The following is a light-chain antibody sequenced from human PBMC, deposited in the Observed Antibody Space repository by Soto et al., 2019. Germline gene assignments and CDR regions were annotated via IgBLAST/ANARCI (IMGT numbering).Light chain of an antibody. CDR1: QTISYTSINKTY. CDR3: QQYFSYPLT. V-gene: IGKV4-1*01. Sequence: DIVMTQSPDSLVVSLGERATISCKSSQTISYTSINKTYLAWYQQRPGQPPKLLIYWASIRGSGVPDRLSGSGFGTDFTLTISSLQTEDVAVYYCQQYFSYPLTFGGGTKVDIK. CDR2: WAS. J-gene: IGKJ4*01.